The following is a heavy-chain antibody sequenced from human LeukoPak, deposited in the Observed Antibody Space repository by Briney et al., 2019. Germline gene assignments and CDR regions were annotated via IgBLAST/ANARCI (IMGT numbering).Heavy chain of an antibody. CDR1: GFTFSSYG. Sequence: SGGSLRLSCAASGFTFSSYGMHWVRQAPGKGLEWVAVIWYDGSNKYYADSVKGRFTISRDNSKNTLYLQMNSLRAEDTAVYYCARENYDILTGYYTGFDYWGQGTLVTVSS. CDR3: ARENYDILTGYYTGFDY. CDR2: IWYDGSNK. D-gene: IGHD3-9*01. J-gene: IGHJ4*02. V-gene: IGHV3-33*01.